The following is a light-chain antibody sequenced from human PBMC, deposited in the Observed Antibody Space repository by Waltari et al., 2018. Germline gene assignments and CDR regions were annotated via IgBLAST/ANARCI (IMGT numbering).Light chain of an antibody. Sequence: DILMTQPPPTLSASMGDRVTITCRASRDISTKLAWYQQKPGRAPKLLIYKASSLESGVPARFSGSGSGTEFTLTISTLQPDDFATYYCQEYVDDLWTFGQGTKVEIK. CDR2: KAS. J-gene: IGKJ1*01. CDR1: RDISTK. V-gene: IGKV1-5*03. CDR3: QEYVDDLWT.